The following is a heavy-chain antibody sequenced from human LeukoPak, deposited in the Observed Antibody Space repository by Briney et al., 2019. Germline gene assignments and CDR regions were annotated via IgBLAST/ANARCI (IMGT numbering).Heavy chain of an antibody. D-gene: IGHD3-9*01. CDR3: ARGGTYYDILTGRPRRNWFDP. J-gene: IGHJ5*02. CDR2: INHSGST. Sequence: PSEALSLTCAVYGGSFSGYYWSWIRQPPGKGLEWIGEINHSGSTNYNPSLKSRVTISVDTSKNQFSLKLSSVTAADTAVYYCARGGTYYDILTGRPRRNWFDPWGQGTLVTVSS. CDR1: GGSFSGYY. V-gene: IGHV4-34*01.